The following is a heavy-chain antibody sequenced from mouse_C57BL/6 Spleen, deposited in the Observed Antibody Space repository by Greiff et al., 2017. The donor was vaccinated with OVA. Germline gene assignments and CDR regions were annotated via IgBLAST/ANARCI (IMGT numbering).Heavy chain of an antibody. D-gene: IGHD1-1*01. CDR2: IDPSDSYT. V-gene: IGHV1-50*01. CDR3: ARSGTTVVAPDY. J-gene: IGHJ2*01. CDR1: GYTFTSYW. Sequence: VQLQQPGAELVKPGASVKLSCKASGYTFTSYWMQWVKQRPGQGLEWIGEIDPSDSYTNYNQKFKGKATLAVDPSSSTAYMQLSSLTSEDSAVYYCARSGTTVVAPDYWGQGTTLTVSS.